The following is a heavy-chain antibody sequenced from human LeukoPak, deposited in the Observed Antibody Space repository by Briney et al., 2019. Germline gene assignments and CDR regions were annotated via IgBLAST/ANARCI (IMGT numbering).Heavy chain of an antibody. D-gene: IGHD2-2*01. CDR2: INHSGST. Sequence: SETLSLTCTVSGGSISSYYWSWIRQPPGKGLEWIGEINHSGSTNYNPSLKSRVTISVDTSKNQFSLKLSSVTAADTAVYYCARSSRLDYWGQGTLVTVSS. CDR1: GGSISSYY. J-gene: IGHJ4*02. CDR3: ARSSRLDY. V-gene: IGHV4-34*01.